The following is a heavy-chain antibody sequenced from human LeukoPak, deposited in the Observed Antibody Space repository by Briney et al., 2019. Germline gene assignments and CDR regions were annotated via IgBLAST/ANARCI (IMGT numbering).Heavy chain of an antibody. CDR1: GFTFSSYA. J-gene: IGHJ1*01. CDR3: ARDYDSSGYYSFQH. D-gene: IGHD3-22*01. Sequence: GGSLRLSCAASGFTFSSYAMNWVRQAPGKGLEWVSYITNNGTTIYYADSVKGRFTISRDNAKNTLYLQMNSLRAEDTAVYYCARDYDSSGYYSFQHWGQGTLVTVSS. CDR2: ITNNGTTI. V-gene: IGHV3-48*03.